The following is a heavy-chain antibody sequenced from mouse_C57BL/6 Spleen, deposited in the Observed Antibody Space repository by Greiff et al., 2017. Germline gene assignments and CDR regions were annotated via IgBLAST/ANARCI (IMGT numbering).Heavy chain of an antibody. CDR3: ARDYNGSSPAWLEE. Sequence: QVQLQQPGAELVKPGASVKMSCKASGYTFTSYWITWVKQRPGQGLEWIGDIYPGSGSTNYNEKFKSKATLTVDTSSSTDYMQLSSRTAEESAVYYCARDYNGSSPAWLEEWGQGTLVTVSA. CDR1: GYTFTSYW. CDR2: IYPGSGST. V-gene: IGHV1-55*01. J-gene: IGHJ3*01. D-gene: IGHD1-1*01.